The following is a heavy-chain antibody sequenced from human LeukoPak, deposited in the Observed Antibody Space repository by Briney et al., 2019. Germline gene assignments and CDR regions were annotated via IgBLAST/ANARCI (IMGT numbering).Heavy chain of an antibody. Sequence: GGSLRLSCAASGFTVSSNYMSWVRQAPGKGLESVTVIYSGGSTYYADSVKGRFTISRDNSKNTLYLQMNSLRAEDTAVYYCARGPYYYGSGRRNYYMDVWGKRTKVTVSS. J-gene: IGHJ6*03. CDR1: GFTVSSNY. CDR2: IYSGGST. D-gene: IGHD3-10*01. CDR3: ARGPYYYGSGRRNYYMDV. V-gene: IGHV3-66*02.